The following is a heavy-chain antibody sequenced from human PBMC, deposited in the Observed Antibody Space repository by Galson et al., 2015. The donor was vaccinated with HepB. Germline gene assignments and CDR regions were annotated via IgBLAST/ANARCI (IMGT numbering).Heavy chain of an antibody. CDR2: INAGNGNT. D-gene: IGHD6-13*01. J-gene: IGHJ6*02. CDR1: GSTFISYA. CDR3: ARDAAFYGLDV. V-gene: IGHV1-3*01. Sequence: SVKVSCKASGSTFISYAMHWVRQAPGQRLEWMGWINAGNGNTKYSQNFQGRVTITRDTSAGTAYMEVSSLRSEDTALYYCARDAAFYGLDVWGQGTTVTVSS.